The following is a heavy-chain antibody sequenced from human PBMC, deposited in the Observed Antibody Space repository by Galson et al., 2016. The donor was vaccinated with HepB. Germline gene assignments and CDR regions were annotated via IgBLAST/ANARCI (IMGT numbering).Heavy chain of an antibody. D-gene: IGHD3-10*01. V-gene: IGHV3-48*02. CDR2: IRSSSNTI. J-gene: IGHJ6*02. CDR3: ARGFWFGVDRKYGMDV. CDR1: GFTFSSYS. Sequence: SLRLSCAASGFTFSSYSMNWVRQAPGKGLEWVSYIRSSSNTIYYADSVKGRFTISRDNAKNSLFLQMKSLRDEDTAVYYCARGFWFGVDRKYGMDVWGQGTPVTVSS.